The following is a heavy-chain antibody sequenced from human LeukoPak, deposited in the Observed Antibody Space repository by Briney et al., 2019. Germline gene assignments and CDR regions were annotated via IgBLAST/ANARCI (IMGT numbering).Heavy chain of an antibody. J-gene: IGHJ5*02. D-gene: IGHD5-18*01. CDR3: ARVTHTELSTWFDP. Sequence: VASVKVSCKASGGTFNNYAINWVRQAPGQGLEWMGGIIPIFGSSNYAQKFQGRVTITADESTTTAYMELSSLRSEDTAVYYCARVTHTELSTWFDPWGQGTLVTVSS. V-gene: IGHV1-69*13. CDR2: IIPIFGSS. CDR1: GGTFNNYA.